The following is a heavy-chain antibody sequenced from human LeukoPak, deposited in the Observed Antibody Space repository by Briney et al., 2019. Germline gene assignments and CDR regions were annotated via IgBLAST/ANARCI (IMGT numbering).Heavy chain of an antibody. CDR3: ARHGGSYTFDL. Sequence: SETLSLTCTVSGGFISGYYWSWIRQPPGKGLELIGYMYDSGSTNYNPSLKSRVTISVDTSKNQFSLRLNSVTAADTAVYYCARHGGSYTFDLWGQGVLVTVSS. CDR2: MYDSGST. D-gene: IGHD1-26*01. V-gene: IGHV4-59*01. CDR1: GGFISGYY. J-gene: IGHJ4*02.